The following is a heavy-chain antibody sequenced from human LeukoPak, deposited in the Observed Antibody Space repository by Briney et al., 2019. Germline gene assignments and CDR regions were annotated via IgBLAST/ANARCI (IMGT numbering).Heavy chain of an antibody. D-gene: IGHD3-3*01. CDR1: GSSFTSYW. CDR2: IYPGDSDT. V-gene: IGHV5-51*01. CDR3: ARQEHYDFWSTYGNWFDP. Sequence: GESLKISCQGSGSSFTSYWIGWVRQMPGKGLEWMGIIYPGDSDTRYSPSFQGQVTISADKSISTAYLQWSSLKASDTAMYYCARQEHYDFWSTYGNWFDPWAREPWSPSPQ. J-gene: IGHJ5*02.